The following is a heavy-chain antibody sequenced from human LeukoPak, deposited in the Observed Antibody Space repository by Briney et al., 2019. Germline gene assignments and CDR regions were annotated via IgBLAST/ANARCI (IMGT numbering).Heavy chain of an antibody. D-gene: IGHD4-17*01. CDR1: GXTFTXYY. V-gene: IGHV1-46*01. Sequence: XAGXTFTXYYIHWVRQAPGQGLEWMGIINPSGGSTAYAQKFQGRVTITSDTSTRTVYMEMRSLRSEDTAVYYCARDEGGDYGDYSPYFDYWGQGTLVTVSS. CDR3: ARDEGGDYGDYSPYFDY. J-gene: IGHJ4*02. CDR2: INPSGGST.